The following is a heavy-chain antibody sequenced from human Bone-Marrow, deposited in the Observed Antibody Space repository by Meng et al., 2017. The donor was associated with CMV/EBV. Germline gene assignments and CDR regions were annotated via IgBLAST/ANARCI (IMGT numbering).Heavy chain of an antibody. V-gene: IGHV1-18*01. D-gene: IGHD3-10*01. CDR3: ATEGSEDAFDI. J-gene: IGHJ3*02. CDR2: ISADNGNT. Sequence: ASVKVSCKASGYTFTSYGISWVRQAPGQGLEWIGWISADNGNTTYAQKLQGRVTMTTDTSTSTAYMELRSLRADDTAVYYSATEGSEDAFDIWGQGTRVTVSS. CDR1: GYTFTSYG.